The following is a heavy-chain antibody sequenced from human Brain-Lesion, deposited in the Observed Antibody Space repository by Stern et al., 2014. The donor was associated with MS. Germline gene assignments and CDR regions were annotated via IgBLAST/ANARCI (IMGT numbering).Heavy chain of an antibody. Sequence: QVQLVQSGPGLVKPSQTLSLTCTVSGGAVSSGDLNWSWIRQHPEKGLEWIGYSSYSGITYYNPSRESRVTISMDRSKNQFSLKLRSVTAADTAVYYCARVTEFLRFFYPDYWGQGIRVTVSS. CDR1: GGAVSSGDLN. J-gene: IGHJ4*02. D-gene: IGHD3-3*01. CDR2: SSYSGIT. V-gene: IGHV4-31*03. CDR3: ARVTEFLRFFYPDY.